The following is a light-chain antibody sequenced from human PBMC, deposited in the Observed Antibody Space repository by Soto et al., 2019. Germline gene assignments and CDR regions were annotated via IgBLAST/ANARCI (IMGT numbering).Light chain of an antibody. CDR1: SSDVGGYNY. J-gene: IGLJ1*01. CDR2: DVS. V-gene: IGLV2-14*01. Sequence: QSVLTQPASVSGSPGQSITISCTGTSSDVGGYNYVSWYQQRPGKAPKLMIYDVSNRPSGVSNRFSGSKSGNTASLTISGLQAEDEADYYCSSYPSSSTLYVFGTGTKLTLL. CDR3: SSYPSSSTLYV.